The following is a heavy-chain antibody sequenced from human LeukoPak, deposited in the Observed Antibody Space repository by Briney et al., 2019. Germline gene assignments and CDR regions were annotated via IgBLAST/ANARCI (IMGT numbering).Heavy chain of an antibody. CDR1: GGSFSGYY. V-gene: IGHV4-34*01. Sequence: SETLSLTCAVYGGSFSGYYWSWIRQPPGKGLEWIGEINHSGSTNYNPSLKSRVTISVDTSKNQFSLKLSSVTAADTAGYYCARGLSGREYYYDSSGYYRPLYYFDYWGQGTLVTVSS. D-gene: IGHD3-22*01. J-gene: IGHJ4*02. CDR2: INHSGST. CDR3: ARGLSGREYYYDSSGYYRPLYYFDY.